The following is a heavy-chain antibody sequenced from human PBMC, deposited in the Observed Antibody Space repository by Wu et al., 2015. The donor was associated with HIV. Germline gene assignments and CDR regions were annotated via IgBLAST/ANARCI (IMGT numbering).Heavy chain of an antibody. D-gene: IGHD5-24*01. CDR2: IIPIFGTA. Sequence: QVQLVQSGAEVKKPGSSVKVSCKASGGTFSSYAISWVRQAPGQGLEWMGRIIPIFGTANYAQKFQGRVTITADESTSTAYMELSSLRSEDTAVYYCATAGGRDGYNAVDAFDIWGQGTMVTVSS. J-gene: IGHJ3*02. V-gene: IGHV1-69*13. CDR1: GGTFSSYA. CDR3: ATAGGRDGYNAVDAFDI.